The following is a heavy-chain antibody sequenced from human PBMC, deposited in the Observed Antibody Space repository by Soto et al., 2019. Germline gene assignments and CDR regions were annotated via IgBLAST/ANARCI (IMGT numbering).Heavy chain of an antibody. CDR3: ARDRVLRFLEWLPYYGMDV. CDR1: GFSFSSYW. J-gene: IGHJ6*02. V-gene: IGHV3-7*01. D-gene: IGHD3-3*01. Sequence: GGSLRLSCAASGFSFSSYWMSWVRQAPGKGLEWVANIKQDGSEKYYVESVKGRFTISRDNAKNSLYLQMNSLRAEDTAVYYCARDRVLRFLEWLPYYGMDVWGQGTTVTVSS. CDR2: IKQDGSEK.